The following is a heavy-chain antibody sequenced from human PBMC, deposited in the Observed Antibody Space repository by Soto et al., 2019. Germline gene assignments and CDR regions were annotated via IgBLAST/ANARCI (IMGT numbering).Heavy chain of an antibody. D-gene: IGHD5-12*01. CDR2: IYWDDDK. V-gene: IGHV2-5*02. CDR1: GFSLSTSGVG. J-gene: IGHJ4*02. Sequence: QITLKESGPTLVKPTQTLTLTCTFSGFSLSTSGVGVGWIRQPPGKALEWLALIYWDDDKRYSPSLKSRLTITKDTSKNQVVLTMTNMDPVDTATYYCAHRSRLRGYSGYDYEYLFDYWGQGTLVTVSS. CDR3: AHRSRLRGYSGYDYEYLFDY.